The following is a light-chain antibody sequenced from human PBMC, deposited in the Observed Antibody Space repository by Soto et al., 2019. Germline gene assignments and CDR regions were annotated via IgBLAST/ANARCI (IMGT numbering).Light chain of an antibody. J-gene: IGKJ5*01. CDR2: DAS. Sequence: DIQITQSPSTLSATKRDRVTITCRASQSISSWLAWYQQKPGKAPKLLIYDASSLESGVPSRFSGSGSGTEFTLTISSLQPDDFATYYCQQYNSYSGITFGQGTRLEIK. CDR1: QSISSW. CDR3: QQYNSYSGIT. V-gene: IGKV1-5*01.